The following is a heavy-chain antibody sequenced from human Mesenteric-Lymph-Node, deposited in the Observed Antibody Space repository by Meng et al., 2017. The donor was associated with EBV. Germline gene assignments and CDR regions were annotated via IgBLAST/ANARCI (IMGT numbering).Heavy chain of an antibody. J-gene: IGHJ5*02. CDR2: IGPNTGRT. D-gene: IGHD3-22*01. V-gene: IGHV3-23*01. CDR1: GFTFSSFA. Sequence: DVKLCECGGGLEQPGGSLRISWAASGFTFSSFAMTWVRQAPGKGLEWVSTIGPNTGRTYYTDSVRGRFTISRDTSKNTLFLQMNSLRAEDTAVYHCTRDDRGWLPDHWGRGTLVTVSS. CDR3: TRDDRGWLPDH.